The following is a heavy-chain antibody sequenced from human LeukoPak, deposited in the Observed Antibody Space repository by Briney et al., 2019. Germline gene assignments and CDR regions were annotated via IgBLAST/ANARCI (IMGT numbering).Heavy chain of an antibody. CDR2: IYTSGNT. D-gene: IGHD1-26*01. V-gene: IGHV4-4*07. CDR3: ARVLVGASYYYYYMDV. Sequence: SETLSLTCTVSGGSISSYYWSWIRQPAGKGLEWIGRIYTSGNTSYNPSLKSRVITSVDKSKNQFSLKLSSVTAADTAVYYCARVLVGASYYYYYMDVWGKGTTVTVSS. CDR1: GGSISSYY. J-gene: IGHJ6*03.